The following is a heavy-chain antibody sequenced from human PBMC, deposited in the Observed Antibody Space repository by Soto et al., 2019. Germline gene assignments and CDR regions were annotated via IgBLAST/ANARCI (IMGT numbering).Heavy chain of an antibody. J-gene: IGHJ6*03. V-gene: IGHV3-33*01. CDR3: ARERTFGDNKHNYMDV. D-gene: IGHD3-10*01. Sequence: QVQLVESGGGVVQPGRSLRLSCAASEFTFSRHGMHWVRQAPGKGLQWVGVIWSDGSNEVYADSVKGRSIISRDNSKNILYLQMNSLRAEDTAVYYCARERTFGDNKHNYMDVWGTGITVTVSS. CDR1: EFTFSRHG. CDR2: IWSDGSNE.